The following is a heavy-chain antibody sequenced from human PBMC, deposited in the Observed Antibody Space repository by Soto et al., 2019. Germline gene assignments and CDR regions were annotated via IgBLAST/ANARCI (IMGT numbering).Heavy chain of an antibody. CDR2: FDPEDGET. J-gene: IGHJ4*02. CDR1: GYTLTELS. Sequence: ASVKVSCKVSGYTLTELSMHWVRQAPGKGLEWMGGFDPEDGETIYAQKFQGRVTMTEDTSTDTAYMELSSLRSEDTAVYYCATAIYYYDSSGYPKAFDYWGQGTLVTVSS. CDR3: ATAIYYYDSSGYPKAFDY. V-gene: IGHV1-24*01. D-gene: IGHD3-22*01.